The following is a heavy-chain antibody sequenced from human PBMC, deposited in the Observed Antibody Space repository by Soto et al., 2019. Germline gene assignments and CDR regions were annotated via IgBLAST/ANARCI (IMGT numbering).Heavy chain of an antibody. CDR3: ARVGPSREVPYPFEY. J-gene: IGHJ4*02. CDR2: ISAYNHYT. CDR1: GYTFSTYG. V-gene: IGHV1-18*01. D-gene: IGHD1-26*01. Sequence: QVDLVQSGPEVRKPGASVNVCCKASGYTFSTYGISWVRQAPGQGLEWMGWISAYNHYTNYAQKFQGRVTMTTDTSTNTAYMELRSLRSGDTAMYFCARVGPSREVPYPFEYWGQGTLVTVSS.